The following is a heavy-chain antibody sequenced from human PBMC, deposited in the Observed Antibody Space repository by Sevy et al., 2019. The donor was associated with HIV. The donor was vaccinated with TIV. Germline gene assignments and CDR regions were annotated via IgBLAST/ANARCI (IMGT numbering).Heavy chain of an antibody. D-gene: IGHD6-6*01. CDR2: IYYSGST. Sequence: SETLSLTCTVSGGSVSSGSYYWSWIRQPPGKGLEWIGYIYYSGSTNYNPSLKSRVTISVDTSKNQFSLKLSSVTAADTAVYYCAGDISSSSDNWFDPWGQGTLVTVSS. CDR3: AGDISSSSDNWFDP. J-gene: IGHJ5*02. V-gene: IGHV4-61*01. CDR1: GGSVSSGSYY.